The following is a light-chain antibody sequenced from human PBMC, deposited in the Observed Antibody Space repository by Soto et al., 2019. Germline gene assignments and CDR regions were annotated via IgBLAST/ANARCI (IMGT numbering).Light chain of an antibody. CDR2: QDS. J-gene: IGLJ2*01. Sequence: SYELTQPTSVSVSPGQTASITCSGDKLGDKYACWYQQKPGQSPVLVIYQDSKRPSGIPERFSGSNSGNTATLTISGTQAMDEADYYCQAWDSSTVVFGGGTKGTVL. CDR3: QAWDSSTVV. V-gene: IGLV3-1*01. CDR1: KLGDKY.